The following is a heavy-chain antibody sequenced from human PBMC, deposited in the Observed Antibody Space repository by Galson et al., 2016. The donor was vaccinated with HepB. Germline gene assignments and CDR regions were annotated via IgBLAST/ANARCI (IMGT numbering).Heavy chain of an antibody. Sequence: TLSLTCTVSGGSINNDVNYWSWIRQRPGKGLEWVGCVSYSGHTRYNPSLKSRVTISRDTSENQFSLKLTSVTAADTAIYFCAREWTYRGYDGLGFDPWGQGTLVTVSS. D-gene: IGHD5-12*01. CDR3: AREWTYRGYDGLGFDP. CDR2: VSYSGHT. J-gene: IGHJ5*02. V-gene: IGHV4-31*03. CDR1: GGSINNDVNY.